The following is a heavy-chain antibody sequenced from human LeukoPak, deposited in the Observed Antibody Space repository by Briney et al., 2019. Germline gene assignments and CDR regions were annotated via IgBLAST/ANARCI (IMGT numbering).Heavy chain of an antibody. CDR3: MNIGTMGSH. CDR1: GYIVSGNY. Sequence: QAGGSLRLSCAASGYIVSGNYMSWVRQAPGKGLEWVSVIYNDGSTYYRDSVKGRFTISRDNSKNTVYLQMNSLRVDDTAVYYCMNIGTMGSHWGQGTLVTVSP. CDR2: IYNDGST. J-gene: IGHJ4*02. V-gene: IGHV3-66*02. D-gene: IGHD1-26*01.